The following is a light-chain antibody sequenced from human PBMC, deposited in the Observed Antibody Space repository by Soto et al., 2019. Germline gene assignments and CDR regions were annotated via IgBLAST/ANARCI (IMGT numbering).Light chain of an antibody. CDR1: QTINSW. Sequence: DIQMTQSPSTLSASVGDRVTITCRASQTINSWLAWYQQKPGKAPKLLMYKASTLESGVPSRFSGSGSGTEFTLTISSLQPDDFATYYCQPYNAYPLTFGGGNKVEI. J-gene: IGKJ4*01. CDR3: QPYNAYPLT. CDR2: KAS. V-gene: IGKV1-5*03.